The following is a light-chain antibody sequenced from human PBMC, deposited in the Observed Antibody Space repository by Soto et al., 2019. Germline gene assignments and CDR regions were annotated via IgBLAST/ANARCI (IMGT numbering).Light chain of an antibody. J-gene: IGKJ1*01. CDR2: DAS. V-gene: IGKV3-20*01. Sequence: EIVLTQSPGALSLSPGERATLSCRASQSITHNYVAWYQQKPGQAPRLLIHDASNRATGIPDRFSGSGSGTDFTLTISRLEPEDFAVYYCQQCATSPLTFGQGIKVESK. CDR1: QSITHNY. CDR3: QQCATSPLT.